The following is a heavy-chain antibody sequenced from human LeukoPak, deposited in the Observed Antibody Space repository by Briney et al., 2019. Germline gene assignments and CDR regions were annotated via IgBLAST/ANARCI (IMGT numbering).Heavy chain of an antibody. Sequence: GESLKISCKGSGYSFSNYWIAWVRQMPGKGLQWVGSVYPGDPDTRYSPSFQGQVTISADKSFNTAYLQWSSLKASDTAIYYCARPSRNYFDYWGQGTLVTVSS. CDR3: ARPSRNYFDY. V-gene: IGHV5-51*01. CDR1: GYSFSNYW. J-gene: IGHJ4*02. CDR2: VYPGDPDT.